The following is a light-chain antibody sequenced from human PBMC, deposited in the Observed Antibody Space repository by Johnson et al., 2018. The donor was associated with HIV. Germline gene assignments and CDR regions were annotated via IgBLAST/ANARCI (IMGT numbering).Light chain of an antibody. J-gene: IGLJ1*01. V-gene: IGLV1-51*01. CDR2: DNN. Sequence: QPVLTQPPSVSAAPGQKVTISCSGTSSNIGNNYVSWYQQFPGTAPKLVIYDNNNRPSGIPDRFSGSKSGTSATLGITGLQTGDEADYYCGTWDSSLSAVFVTGTKVTVL. CDR3: GTWDSSLSAV. CDR1: SSNIGNNY.